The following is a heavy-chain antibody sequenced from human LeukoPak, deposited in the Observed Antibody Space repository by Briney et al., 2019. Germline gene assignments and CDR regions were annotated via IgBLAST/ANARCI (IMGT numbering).Heavy chain of an antibody. Sequence: PSETLSLTCAVYGGSFSGYYWSWIRQPPGKGLEWIGEINHSGSTNYNPSLKRRVTISVDTSKNQFSLKLSSVTAADTAVYYCARLYYYYYYMDVWGKGATVTTSS. CDR2: INHSGST. CDR3: ARLYYYYYYMDV. CDR1: GGSFSGYY. V-gene: IGHV4-34*01. J-gene: IGHJ6*03.